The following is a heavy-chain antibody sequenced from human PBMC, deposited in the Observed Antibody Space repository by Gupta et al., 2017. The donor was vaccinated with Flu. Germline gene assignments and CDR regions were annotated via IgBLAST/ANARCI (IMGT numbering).Heavy chain of an antibody. V-gene: IGHV3-72*01. Sequence: EWIGRSRNKARSYTTQYAASVTGRFTISRDESKNSVYLQMNNLKTEDTAVYYCARDAAWGYFWDHWGRGPLVPVPS. J-gene: IGHJ4*02. CDR2: SRNKARSYTT. D-gene: IGHD3-3*01. CDR3: ARDAAWGYFWDH.